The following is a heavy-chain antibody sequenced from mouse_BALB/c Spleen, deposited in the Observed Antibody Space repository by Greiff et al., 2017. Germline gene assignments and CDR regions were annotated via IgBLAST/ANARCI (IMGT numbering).Heavy chain of an antibody. Sequence: DVQLVESGGGLVQPGGSLRLSCATSGFTFTDYYMSWVRQPPGKALEWLGFIRNKANGYTTEYSASVKGRFTISRDNSQSILYLQMNTLRAEDSATYYCARDEGTGTSWFAYWGQGTLVTVSA. V-gene: IGHV7-3*02. CDR2: IRNKANGYTT. CDR1: GFTFTDYY. D-gene: IGHD4-1*01. CDR3: ARDEGTGTSWFAY. J-gene: IGHJ3*01.